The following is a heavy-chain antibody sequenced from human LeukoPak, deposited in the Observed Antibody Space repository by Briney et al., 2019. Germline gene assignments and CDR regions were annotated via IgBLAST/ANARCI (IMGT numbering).Heavy chain of an antibody. D-gene: IGHD1-26*01. V-gene: IGHV4-4*07. CDR2: IYTSGST. Sequence: PSETLSLTCTVSGGSISSYYWSWIRQPAGKGLEWIGRIYTSGSTNYNPSLKSRVTMSVDASKNQLSLKLSSVTAADTAVYYCARVSPVGHFDYWGQGTLVTVSS. CDR3: ARVSPVGHFDY. CDR1: GGSISSYY. J-gene: IGHJ4*02.